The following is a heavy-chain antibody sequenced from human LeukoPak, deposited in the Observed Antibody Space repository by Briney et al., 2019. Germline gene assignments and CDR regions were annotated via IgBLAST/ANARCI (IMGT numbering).Heavy chain of an antibody. CDR1: GGSVSSGDYY. CDR3: ARARIYGSGTYYHDY. CDR2: IYYSGST. Sequence: PSQTLSLTCTVSGGSVSSGDYYWSWIRQPPGKGLEWIGYIYYSGSTYYNPSLKSRVTISVDTSKNQFSLKLSSVTAADTAVYYCARARIYGSGTYYHDYWGQGTLVTVSS. D-gene: IGHD3-10*01. J-gene: IGHJ4*02. V-gene: IGHV4-30-4*01.